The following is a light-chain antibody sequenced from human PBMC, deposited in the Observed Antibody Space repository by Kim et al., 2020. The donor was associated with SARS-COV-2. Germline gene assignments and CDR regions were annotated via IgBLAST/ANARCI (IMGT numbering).Light chain of an antibody. CDR1: QSVSSSY. Sequence: FSPWERATLSCRASQSVSSSYLAWYQQKPGQAPRLLIYGASSRATGIPDRFSGSVSGTDFTLTISRLEPEDFAVYYCQQYGSSLYSFGQGTKLEI. J-gene: IGKJ2*03. CDR2: GAS. V-gene: IGKV3-20*01. CDR3: QQYGSSLYS.